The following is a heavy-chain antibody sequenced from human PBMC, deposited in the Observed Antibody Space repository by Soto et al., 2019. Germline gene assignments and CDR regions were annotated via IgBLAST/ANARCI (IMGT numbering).Heavy chain of an antibody. J-gene: IGHJ4*02. V-gene: IGHV1-8*01. CDR1: GYTFTSYD. D-gene: IGHD5-12*01. Sequence: AASVKVSCKASGYTFTSYDINWVRLATGQGLEWMGWMNPHSGNTGYAQKFQGRVTMTRNTSISTAYMQLSSLRSEDTAVYYCARGVLDIVATRPVYYFDYWGQGTLVTVSS. CDR3: ARGVLDIVATRPVYYFDY. CDR2: MNPHSGNT.